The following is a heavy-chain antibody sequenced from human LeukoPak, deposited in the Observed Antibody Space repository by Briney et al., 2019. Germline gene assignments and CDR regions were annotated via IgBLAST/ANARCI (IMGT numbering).Heavy chain of an antibody. Sequence: KVGESLKISCKGSGYTFTHYWIGWVRQMPGKGLEWMGIIYPGDSDIKYSPSFRGQVTFSTDKSISTAYLQWSSLKASDTAMYYCARSTWATGGDYWGQGTLVTVSS. CDR3: ARSTWATGGDY. V-gene: IGHV5-51*01. D-gene: IGHD1-1*01. J-gene: IGHJ4*02. CDR2: IYPGDSDI. CDR1: GYTFTHYW.